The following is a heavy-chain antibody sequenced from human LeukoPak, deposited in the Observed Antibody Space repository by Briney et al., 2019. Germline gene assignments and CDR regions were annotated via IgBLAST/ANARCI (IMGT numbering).Heavy chain of an antibody. J-gene: IGHJ6*02. CDR3: AKDSATETTHYYYGMDV. CDR1: GFTFSSYG. Sequence: GGSLRLSCAASGFTFSSYGMHWVRQAPGKGLEWVAVISYGGSKKYYADSVKGRFTISRDNSKSTLYLQMNSLRAEDTTVYYCAKDSATETTHYYYGMDVWGQGTTVTVSS. CDR2: ISYGGSKK. V-gene: IGHV3-30*18. D-gene: IGHD4-17*01.